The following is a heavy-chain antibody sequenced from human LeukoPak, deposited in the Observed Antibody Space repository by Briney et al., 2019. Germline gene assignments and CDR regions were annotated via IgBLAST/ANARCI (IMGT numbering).Heavy chain of an antibody. CDR1: GYTFTSYD. V-gene: IGHV1-8*01. CDR3: AGGYCSGGSCYSALGNWFDP. D-gene: IGHD2-15*01. J-gene: IGHJ5*02. CDR2: MNPNSGNT. Sequence: ASVKVSCKASGYTFTSYDINWVRQATGQGLEWMGWMNPNSGNTGYAQKFQGRVTMTRDTSTSTVYMELSSLRSEDTAVYYCAGGYCSGGSCYSALGNWFDPWGQGTLVTVSS.